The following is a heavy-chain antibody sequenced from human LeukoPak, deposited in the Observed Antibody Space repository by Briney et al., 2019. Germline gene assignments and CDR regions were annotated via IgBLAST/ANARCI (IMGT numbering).Heavy chain of an antibody. J-gene: IGHJ3*02. D-gene: IGHD3-3*01. CDR1: GGSISSGGYY. CDR2: IYHSGST. Sequence: PSQTLSLTCTVSGGSISSGGYYWSWIRQPPGKGLEWIGYIYHSGSTYYNPSLKSRVTISVDRSKNQFSLKLSSVTAADTAVYYCARDGEFLEWSIRLGAFDIWGQGTMVTVSS. CDR3: ARDGEFLEWSIRLGAFDI. V-gene: IGHV4-30-2*01.